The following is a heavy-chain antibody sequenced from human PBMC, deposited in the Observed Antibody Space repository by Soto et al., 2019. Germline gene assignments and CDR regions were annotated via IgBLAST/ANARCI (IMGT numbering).Heavy chain of an antibody. Sequence: GGSLRLSCAASGFTVSSNYMSWVRQAPGKGLEWVSVIYSGGSTYYADAVKVRFTISRDNSKNTLYLQMNSLRAEDTAVYDCARARSWFGELLYWFDPWGQGTLVTVSS. CDR1: GFTVSSNY. D-gene: IGHD3-10*01. CDR2: IYSGGST. CDR3: ARARSWFGELLYWFDP. J-gene: IGHJ5*02. V-gene: IGHV3-66*01.